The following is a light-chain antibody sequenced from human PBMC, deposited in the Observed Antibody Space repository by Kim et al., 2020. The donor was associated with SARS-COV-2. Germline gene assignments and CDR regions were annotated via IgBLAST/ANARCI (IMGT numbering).Light chain of an antibody. J-gene: IGKJ2*01. CDR3: QQYNSYSHYT. V-gene: IGKV1-5*01. CDR2: DAS. Sequence: ASVGDTVTITCRASQSISRLLAWYQQKLGKAPKLLIYDASTLESGVTSRFSGSGSGTEFTLTITSLQPDDFATYYCQQYNSYSHYTFGQGTKLEIK. CDR1: QSISRL.